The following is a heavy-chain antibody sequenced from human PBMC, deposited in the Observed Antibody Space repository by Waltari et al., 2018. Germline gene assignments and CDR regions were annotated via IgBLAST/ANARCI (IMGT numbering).Heavy chain of an antibody. V-gene: IGHV3-21*01. Sequence: LQLQESGPGLVKPSETLSLTCTVSGGSISSSSYYWGWIRQPPGKGLEWVSSISSSSSYRYYADSVKGRFTISRDNAKNSLYLQMNSLRAEDTAVYYCARLTFGAGGDNWFDPWGQGTLVTVSS. J-gene: IGHJ5*02. CDR3: ARLTFGAGGDNWFDP. CDR2: ISSSSSYR. D-gene: IGHD3-16*01. CDR1: GGSISSSS.